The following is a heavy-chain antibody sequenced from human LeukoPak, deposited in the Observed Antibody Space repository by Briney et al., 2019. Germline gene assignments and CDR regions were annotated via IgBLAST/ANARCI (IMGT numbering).Heavy chain of an antibody. CDR1: GFTFSSYA. CDR3: ARDQGVTTYFDY. CDR2: ISYDGSNK. V-gene: IGHV3-30*04. Sequence: GGSLRLSCAASGFTFSSYAMHWVRQAPGKGLEWVAVISYDGSNKYYADSVKGRFTISRDNSKNTLYLQMNSLRAEDTAVYYCARDQGVTTYFDYWGQGTPVTVSS. D-gene: IGHD4-17*01. J-gene: IGHJ4*02.